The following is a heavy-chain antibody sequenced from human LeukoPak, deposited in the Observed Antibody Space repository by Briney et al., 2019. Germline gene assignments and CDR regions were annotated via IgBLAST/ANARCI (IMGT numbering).Heavy chain of an antibody. Sequence: GGSLRLSCAASGFTVSSNYMSWVRQAPGKGLEWVSVMYSGGSTYYADSVKGRFTISRDNSKNTLYLQMNSLRAEDTAVYYCASGPSIGVSGTFDPWGQGTLVTVSS. D-gene: IGHD6-19*01. V-gene: IGHV3-53*01. CDR3: ASGPSIGVSGTFDP. CDR2: MYSGGST. J-gene: IGHJ5*02. CDR1: GFTVSSNY.